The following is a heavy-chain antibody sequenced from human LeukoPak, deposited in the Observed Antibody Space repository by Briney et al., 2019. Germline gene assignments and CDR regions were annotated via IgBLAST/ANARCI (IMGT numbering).Heavy chain of an antibody. V-gene: IGHV5-51*01. CDR3: ARHPSLRESDAFDI. CDR2: IYPGESDT. CDR1: GYSFTSYW. J-gene: IGHJ3*02. Sequence: GESLQISCKGSGYSFTSYWIGWVRQIPGKGLEWMGIIYPGESDTRHSPSFQGEVTISADKSISTAYLQWSSLKASDTAMYYCARHPSLRESDAFDIWGQGTMVTVSS.